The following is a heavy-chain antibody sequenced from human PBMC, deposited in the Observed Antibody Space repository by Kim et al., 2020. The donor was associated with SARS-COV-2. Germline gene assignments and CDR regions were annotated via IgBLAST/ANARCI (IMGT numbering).Heavy chain of an antibody. J-gene: IGHJ4*02. CDR1: GGSINSSGNY. D-gene: IGHD6-6*01. CDR3: ARRERARYFDS. CDR2: IYYSGRT. V-gene: IGHV4-39*01. Sequence: SETLSLTCTVSGGSINSSGNYWGWIRQPPGKALEWFGSIYYSGRTYYNPSLKSRVTMSVDTSKSQFSLNLTPVTAADTPVYFCARRERARYFDSWGQGAL.